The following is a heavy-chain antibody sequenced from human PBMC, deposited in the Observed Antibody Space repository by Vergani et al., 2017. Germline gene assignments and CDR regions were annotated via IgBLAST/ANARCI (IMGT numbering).Heavy chain of an antibody. V-gene: IGHV1-69*04. D-gene: IGHD4-23*01. CDR2: IIPILGIA. CDR1: GGTFSSYA. Sequence: QVQLVQSGAEVKKPGSSVKVSCKASGGTFSSYAISWVRQAPGQGLEWMGRIIPILGIANYAQKVQGRVTITADKSTSTAYMELSSLRSEDTAVYYCARRKTVGYYYGMDVWGQGTTVTVSS. J-gene: IGHJ6*02. CDR3: ARRKTVGYYYGMDV.